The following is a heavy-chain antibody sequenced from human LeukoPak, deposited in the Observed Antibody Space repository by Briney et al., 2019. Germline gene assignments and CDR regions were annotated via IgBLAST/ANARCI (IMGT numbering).Heavy chain of an antibody. Sequence: SGGSLRLSCAASGFTFSSYGMNWVRQAPGKGLEWVSSISRGGSPIFYAESVKGRFTTSRDNAKKSLFLQMNSLRAEDAAVYYCTRVSWRGEIYWGQGTLVSVSS. J-gene: IGHJ4*02. CDR3: TRVSWRGEIY. CDR1: GFTFSSYG. V-gene: IGHV3-48*03. CDR2: ISRGGSPI. D-gene: IGHD3-3*01.